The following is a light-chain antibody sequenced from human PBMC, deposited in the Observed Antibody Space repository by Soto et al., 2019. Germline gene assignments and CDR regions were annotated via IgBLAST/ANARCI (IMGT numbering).Light chain of an antibody. CDR2: STS. CDR1: QGINSW. CDR3: QQSESLPLT. J-gene: IGKJ4*01. V-gene: IGKV1D-12*01. Sequence: DIQMTQSPSSVSASVGDRVTITCRASQGINSWLAWYQQKPGKAPKLLIYSTSNLQSGVPSRFSGGGSGTDFTLTITSLQPEDFATYFCQQSESLPLTFGGGPKVEIK.